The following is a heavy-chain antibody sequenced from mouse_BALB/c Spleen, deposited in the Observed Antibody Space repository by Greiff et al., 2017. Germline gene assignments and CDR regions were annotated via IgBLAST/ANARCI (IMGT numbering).Heavy chain of an antibody. Sequence: VKLVESGPGLVAPSQSLSITCTVSGFSLTSYGVHWVRQPPGKGLEWLGVIWAGGSTNYNSALMSRLSISKDNSKSQVFLKMNSLQTDDTAMYYCDSESLYYGNYGAMDYWGQGTSVTVSA. V-gene: IGHV2-9*02. D-gene: IGHD2-1*01. CDR3: DSESLYYGNYGAMDY. CDR1: GFSLTSYG. CDR2: IWAGGST. J-gene: IGHJ4*01.